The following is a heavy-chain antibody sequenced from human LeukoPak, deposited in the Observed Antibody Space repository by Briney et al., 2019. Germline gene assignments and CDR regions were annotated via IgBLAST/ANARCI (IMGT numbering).Heavy chain of an antibody. V-gene: IGHV1-69*01. CDR3: ARDADSSWSGNWFDP. Sequence: SVKVSCKASGGSFSSYAINWVRQAPGQGLEWMGGIIPIFGTANYAQKFQGRVTITADESTSTAYMELSSLRSEDTAVYYCARDADSSWSGNWFDPWGQGTLVTVSS. J-gene: IGHJ5*02. D-gene: IGHD6-13*01. CDR1: GGSFSSYA. CDR2: IIPIFGTA.